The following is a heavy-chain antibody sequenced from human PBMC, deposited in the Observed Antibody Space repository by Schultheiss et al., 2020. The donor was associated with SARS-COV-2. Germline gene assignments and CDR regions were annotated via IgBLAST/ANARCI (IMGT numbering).Heavy chain of an antibody. CDR3: ARTYYYGMDV. J-gene: IGHJ6*02. Sequence: GSLRLSCTVSGGSISSGGYYWSWIRQPPGKGLEWIGYIYYSGSTNYNPSLKSRVTISVDTSKNQFSLKLSSVTAADTAVYYCARTYYYGMDVWGQGTTVTVSS. CDR2: IYYSGST. V-gene: IGHV4-61*08. CDR1: GGSISSGGYY.